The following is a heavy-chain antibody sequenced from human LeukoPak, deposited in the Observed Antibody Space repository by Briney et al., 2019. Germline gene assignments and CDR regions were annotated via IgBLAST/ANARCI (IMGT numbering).Heavy chain of an antibody. Sequence: GGSLRLYCAASGFTFSSYSMNWVRQAPGKGLEWVSYISSSSSYIYYADSVKGRFTISRDNAKNSLYLQMSSLRAEDTAVYYCARDLGYSYGYSSPFDYWGQGAPVTVSS. V-gene: IGHV3-21*01. CDR1: GFTFSSYS. CDR3: ARDLGYSYGYSSPFDY. D-gene: IGHD5-18*01. J-gene: IGHJ4*02. CDR2: ISSSSSYI.